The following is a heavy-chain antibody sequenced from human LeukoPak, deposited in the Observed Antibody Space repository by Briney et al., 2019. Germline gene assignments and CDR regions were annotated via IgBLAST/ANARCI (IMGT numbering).Heavy chain of an antibody. CDR3: ARIYCSSTSCYRGPLGY. D-gene: IGHD2-2*01. CDR1: GFTFSSYS. J-gene: IGHJ4*02. CDR2: ISSSSSYI. V-gene: IGHV3-21*01. Sequence: GGSLRLSCAASGFTFSSYSMNWVRQAPGKGLEWVSSISSSSSYIYYADSVKGRFTISRDNAKNSLYLQMNSLRAEDTAVYYCARIYCSSTSCYRGPLGYWGQGTLVTVSS.